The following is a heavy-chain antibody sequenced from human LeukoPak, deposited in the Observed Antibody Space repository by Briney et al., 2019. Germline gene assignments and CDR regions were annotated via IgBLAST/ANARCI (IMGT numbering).Heavy chain of an antibody. J-gene: IGHJ5*02. CDR3: ARDRRYCYDRSEEFDP. D-gene: IGHD3-22*01. CDR1: GGTFTSYT. V-gene: IGHV1-69*10. Sequence: SVKVSRKASGGTFTSYTISWVRQAPGQGREWMGGIIPILGIANYAQKFQGRVTITADKSTSTAYMELSSRRSEETAVYYCARDRRYCYDRSEEFDPWGQGTLVTVSS. CDR2: IIPILGIA.